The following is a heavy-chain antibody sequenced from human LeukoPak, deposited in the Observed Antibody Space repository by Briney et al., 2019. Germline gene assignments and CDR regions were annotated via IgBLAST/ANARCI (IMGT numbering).Heavy chain of an antibody. Sequence: PGGSLRLSCAASGFTFSSYAMHWVRQAPGKGLEWVAVISYDGSNKYYADSVKGRFTISRDNSKNTLYLQMNSLRAEDTAVYYRARDTGPYSSSWDYFDYWGQGTLVTVSS. CDR2: ISYDGSNK. CDR3: ARDTGPYSSSWDYFDY. J-gene: IGHJ4*02. V-gene: IGHV3-30*01. D-gene: IGHD6-13*01. CDR1: GFTFSSYA.